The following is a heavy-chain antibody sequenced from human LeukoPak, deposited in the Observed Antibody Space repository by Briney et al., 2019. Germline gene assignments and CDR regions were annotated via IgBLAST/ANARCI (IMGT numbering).Heavy chain of an antibody. D-gene: IGHD6-13*01. CDR2: INPNSGGT. Sequence: ASAKVSCKASGYTFTGYYMHWVRQAPGQGLEWMGWINPNSGGTNYAQKFQGRVTMTRDTSISTAYMELSRLRSDDTAVYYCAREDSWGHFDYWAQGTLVTVSS. J-gene: IGHJ4*02. CDR1: GYTFTGYY. CDR3: AREDSWGHFDY. V-gene: IGHV1-2*02.